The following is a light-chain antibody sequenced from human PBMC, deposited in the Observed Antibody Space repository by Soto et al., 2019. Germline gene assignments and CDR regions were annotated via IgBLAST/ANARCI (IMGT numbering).Light chain of an antibody. CDR2: GAS. V-gene: IGKV1-39*01. J-gene: IGKJ2*02. CDR1: QAVNSY. CDR3: QQANSFPRT. Sequence: DIQMTQSPSSLSASVGDRVTLTCRASQAVNSYLNWYQQKPGKAPKLLIYGASSLQSGVPSRFSGSGSGTVFTLTISSLQPEDFVTYYCQQANSFPRTFGQGTKLEIK.